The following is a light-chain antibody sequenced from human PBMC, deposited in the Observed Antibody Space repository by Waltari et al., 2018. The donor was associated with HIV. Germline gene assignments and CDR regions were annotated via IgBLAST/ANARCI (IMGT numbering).Light chain of an antibody. V-gene: IGKV3-20*01. Sequence: ENVLTQFPDTLSLSPGERATLSCRASQAISNAYFAWYQQKPGQAPTLLIYGTSTRATGVPERFSGGGSGTDFTLTISRLEPEDFAVYYCQKYGRVFGGGTKVEMK. CDR1: QAISNAY. CDR3: QKYGRV. J-gene: IGKJ4*01. CDR2: GTS.